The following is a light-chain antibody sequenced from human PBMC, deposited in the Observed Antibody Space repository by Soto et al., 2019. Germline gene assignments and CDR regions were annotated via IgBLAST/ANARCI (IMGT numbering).Light chain of an antibody. Sequence: EIVMTQSPATLSVSPGERATLSCRASQSVSSNLAWYQQKPGQAPRLLIYGASPRATGIPARFSGSGSGTEFTLTISSLQSEDFAVYYCQQYTNWPQTFGQGTKVEIK. CDR2: GAS. V-gene: IGKV3-15*01. CDR1: QSVSSN. J-gene: IGKJ1*01. CDR3: QQYTNWPQT.